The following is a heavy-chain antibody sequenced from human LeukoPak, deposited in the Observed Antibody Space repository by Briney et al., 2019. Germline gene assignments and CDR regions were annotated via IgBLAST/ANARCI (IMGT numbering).Heavy chain of an antibody. Sequence: SETLSLTCTISGGSVSDYYWSWIRQSPGKGLEWIGYIYHTGSTSYSPSLKSRVTISADTSQNQFSLKLSSVTAADTAVYYCARGLRITMIGDAFDIWGQGTMVTVSS. CDR1: GGSVSDYY. CDR2: IYHTGST. D-gene: IGHD3-22*01. V-gene: IGHV4-59*02. CDR3: ARGLRITMIGDAFDI. J-gene: IGHJ3*02.